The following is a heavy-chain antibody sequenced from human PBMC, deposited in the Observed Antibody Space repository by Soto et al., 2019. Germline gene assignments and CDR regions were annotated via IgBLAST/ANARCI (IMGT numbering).Heavy chain of an antibody. D-gene: IGHD5-12*01. Sequence: SETLSLTCTVSSASVSTHFWSWVRQPPGKGLEWIGDIHSSGSSNYNPSLKSRVTISVDTSKNQFSLRLTSVTAADTAIYYCACQYSGFDYVAIWGQGTLVTVSS. J-gene: IGHJ4*02. CDR2: IHSSGSS. CDR3: ACQYSGFDYVAI. V-gene: IGHV4-59*08. CDR1: SASVSTHF.